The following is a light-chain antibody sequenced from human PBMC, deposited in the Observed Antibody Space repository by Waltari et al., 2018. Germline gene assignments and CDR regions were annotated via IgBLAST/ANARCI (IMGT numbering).Light chain of an antibody. CDR1: QYVSSSS. CDR3: QQYGTSPPYT. CDR2: GAS. Sequence: EPVFTQSPGTLSLSPGDRAPLPCSASQYVSSSSLAWYQQKPGQAPRLLIYGASSRATGIPDRFSGSGSGTDFTLTISRLEPEDFVVYYCQQYGTSPPYTFGQGTKLEI. J-gene: IGKJ2*01. V-gene: IGKV3-20*01.